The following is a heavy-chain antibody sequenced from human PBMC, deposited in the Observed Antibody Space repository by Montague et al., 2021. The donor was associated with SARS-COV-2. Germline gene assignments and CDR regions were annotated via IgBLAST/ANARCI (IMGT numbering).Heavy chain of an antibody. CDR3: ARDIYSSGWYLGYYFYAMDV. J-gene: IGHJ6*02. Sequence: SVKVSCKASGYTFMRYGINWVRQAPGQGLEWMGWISAYNGHVNYTQKLQGRVTMTTDISTSTAYMELRSLRSDDAAVYYCARDIYSSGWYLGYYFYAMDVWGQGTTVTVSS. CDR2: ISAYNGHV. CDR1: GYTFMRYG. V-gene: IGHV1-18*01. D-gene: IGHD6-19*01.